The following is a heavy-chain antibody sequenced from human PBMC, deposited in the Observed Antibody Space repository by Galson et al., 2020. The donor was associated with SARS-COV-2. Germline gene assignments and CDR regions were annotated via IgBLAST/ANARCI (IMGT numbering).Heavy chain of an antibody. Sequence: ASVKVSCKASGYTFTGYYMHWVRQAPGQALEWMGRTNPNSGGTNYAQKVQGRVTMTRDTSISTAYMELSSLRSDDTAVYYCARPAFWSGYYSLDYWGQGTLVTVSS. CDR2: TNPNSGGT. CDR1: GYTFTGYY. D-gene: IGHD3-3*01. CDR3: ARPAFWSGYYSLDY. V-gene: IGHV1-2*06. J-gene: IGHJ4*02.